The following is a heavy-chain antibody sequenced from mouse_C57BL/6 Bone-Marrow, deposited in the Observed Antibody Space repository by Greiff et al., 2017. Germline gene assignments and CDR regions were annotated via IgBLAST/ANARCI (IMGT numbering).Heavy chain of an antibody. CDR1: GFTFSSYA. CDR3: ARDPPIITTVVATGGAMDY. D-gene: IGHD1-1*01. V-gene: IGHV5-4*01. Sequence: VQLKESGGGLVKPGGSLKLSCAASGFTFSSYAMSWVRQTPEKRLEWVATISDGGSYTYYPDNVKGRFTISRDNAKNNLYLQMSHLKSEDTAMYYCARDPPIITTVVATGGAMDYWGQGTSVTVSS. CDR2: ISDGGSYT. J-gene: IGHJ4*01.